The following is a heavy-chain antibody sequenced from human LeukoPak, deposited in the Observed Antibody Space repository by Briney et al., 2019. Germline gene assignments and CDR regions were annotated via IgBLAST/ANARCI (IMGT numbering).Heavy chain of an antibody. CDR1: VGSFSGYY. V-gene: IGHV4-34*01. D-gene: IGHD1-1*01. Sequence: SETLSLTCAVYVGSFSGYYWSWIRQHPGKGLEWIGEINHSGTTNYNPSLKSRVTISVDTSKNQFSLRLSSVTAADTAMYYCARGRMPVPGEYELQPLLWWGQGTLVTVSS. J-gene: IGHJ4*02. CDR2: INHSGTT. CDR3: ARGRMPVPGEYELQPLLW.